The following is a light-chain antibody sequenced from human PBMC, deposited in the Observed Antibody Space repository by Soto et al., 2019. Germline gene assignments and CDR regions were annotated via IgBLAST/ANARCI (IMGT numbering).Light chain of an antibody. CDR2: TAS. CDR1: ESISRH. CDR3: QQDYSTLAT. V-gene: IGKV1-39*01. Sequence: DIQMSQSPSSLSASVGDRVTITCRAAESISRHLNWYQQKPGRAPDLLIYTASTLQNGVPSRFTGSGSGTEFTLTITGLQLEDFATYYCQQDYSTLATFGQGTRLEIK. J-gene: IGKJ5*01.